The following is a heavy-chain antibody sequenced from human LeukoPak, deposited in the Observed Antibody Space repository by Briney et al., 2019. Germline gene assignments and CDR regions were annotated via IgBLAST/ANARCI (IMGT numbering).Heavy chain of an antibody. CDR1: GDSISSSTYY. CDR2: IYYSGST. CDR3: ARLDYNFGTN. J-gene: IGHJ4*02. D-gene: IGHD1-1*01. Sequence: SETLSLTCTVSGDSISSSTYYWCWIRQPPGKGLEWIGNIYYSGSTYYNPSLKSRVTISIDTSKNQFSLKLSSVTAADTAFYYCARLDYNFGTNWGQGALVTVSP. V-gene: IGHV4-39*01.